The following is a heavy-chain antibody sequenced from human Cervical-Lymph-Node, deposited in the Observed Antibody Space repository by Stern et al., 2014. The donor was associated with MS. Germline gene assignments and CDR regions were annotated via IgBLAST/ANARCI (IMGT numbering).Heavy chain of an antibody. J-gene: IGHJ4*02. Sequence: LQLQESGPGLVKPSETLSLTCTVSGDSITSYTYYWAWIRQPPGKGLEWIGSIYHSGVTYYNPSTKGGFTIPVDTSKNHSSLRLSSVTAADTAVYYCAKHACTGAVCPFDLWGQGNLVTVSS. CDR1: GDSITSYTYY. CDR3: AKHACTGAVCPFDL. CDR2: IYHSGVT. V-gene: IGHV4-39*01. D-gene: IGHD2-8*02.